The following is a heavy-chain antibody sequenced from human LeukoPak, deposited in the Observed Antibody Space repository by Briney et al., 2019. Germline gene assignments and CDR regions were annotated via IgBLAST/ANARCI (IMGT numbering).Heavy chain of an antibody. CDR1: GDTFSSYA. CDR2: IIPIFGTA. J-gene: IGHJ1*01. Sequence: SVNVSCKASGDTFSSYAISWVRQAPGQGLEWMGGIIPIFGTANYAQKFQGRDTITADESTSTAYMELSSLRSEDTAVYYCARDPRPDFDYGDSEYFQHWGQGTLVTVSS. CDR3: ARDPRPDFDYGDSEYFQH. V-gene: IGHV1-69*13. D-gene: IGHD4-17*01.